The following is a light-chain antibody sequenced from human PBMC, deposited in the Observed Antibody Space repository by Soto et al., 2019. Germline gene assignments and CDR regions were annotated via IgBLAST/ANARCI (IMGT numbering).Light chain of an antibody. Sequence: EIVLTQSPGTLSLSPGERATLSCRASQSVSSSYLVWYQQKPGQARRLLIYGASSRATGIPDRFSGRVSGTDFTLNIIRLEPEDFAVYYCKQYSSSPHLDTCGQGTKLEIK. J-gene: IGKJ2*01. CDR1: QSVSSSY. CDR3: KQYSSSPHLDT. CDR2: GAS. V-gene: IGKV3-20*01.